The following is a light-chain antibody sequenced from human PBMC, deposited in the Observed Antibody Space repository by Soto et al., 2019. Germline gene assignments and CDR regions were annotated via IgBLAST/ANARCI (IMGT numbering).Light chain of an antibody. Sequence: QSALTQPRSVSGSPGQSVTISCTGTSSDVGGYNYVSWYQQHPGKAPKVMIYDVSKRPSGVPDRFSGSKSGNTASLTISGLQDEAEDDYYCCSHAGSYTYVFGTGTKVTVL. CDR3: CSHAGSYTYV. CDR1: SSDVGGYNY. V-gene: IGLV2-11*01. CDR2: DVS. J-gene: IGLJ1*01.